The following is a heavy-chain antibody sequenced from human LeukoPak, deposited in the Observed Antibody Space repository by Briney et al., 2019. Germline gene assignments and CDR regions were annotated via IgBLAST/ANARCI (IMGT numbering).Heavy chain of an antibody. J-gene: IGHJ3*02. Sequence: ASVKVSCKASGYTFTSYGISWVRQAPGQGLEWMGWISAYNGNTNYAQKLQGRVTMTTDTSTSTAYMELRSLRSDDTAVYYCARDRLVVTPDDAFDIWGQGTMVTVSS. CDR1: GYTFTSYG. D-gene: IGHD4-23*01. CDR2: ISAYNGNT. V-gene: IGHV1-18*01. CDR3: ARDRLVVTPDDAFDI.